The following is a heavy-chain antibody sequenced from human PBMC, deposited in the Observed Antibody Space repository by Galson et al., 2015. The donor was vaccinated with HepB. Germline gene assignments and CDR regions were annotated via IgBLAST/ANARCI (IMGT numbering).Heavy chain of an antibody. Sequence: SLRLSCAASRFTFSSYAMHWVRQAPGKGLEWVAVISYDGSNKYYADSVKGRFTISRDNSKNTLYLQMNSLRAEDTAVYYCARDRRSGSYYYFDYWGQGTLVTVSS. D-gene: IGHD1-26*01. J-gene: IGHJ4*02. CDR2: ISYDGSNK. V-gene: IGHV3-30*04. CDR1: RFTFSSYA. CDR3: ARDRRSGSYYYFDY.